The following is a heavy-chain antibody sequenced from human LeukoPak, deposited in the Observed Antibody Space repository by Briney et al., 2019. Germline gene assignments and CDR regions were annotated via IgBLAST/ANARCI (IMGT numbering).Heavy chain of an antibody. V-gene: IGHV1-2*06. CDR3: ARASSPHSSSWHPDY. Sequence: GASVKVSCKASGYTFTGYYMHWVRQPPGQGLEWMGRINPNSGGTNYSQKFQGRVTMTRDTSISTAYLELSRLRSDDTAVYYCARASSPHSSSWHPDYWGQGTLVTVCS. D-gene: IGHD6-13*01. J-gene: IGHJ4*02. CDR1: GYTFTGYY. CDR2: INPNSGGT.